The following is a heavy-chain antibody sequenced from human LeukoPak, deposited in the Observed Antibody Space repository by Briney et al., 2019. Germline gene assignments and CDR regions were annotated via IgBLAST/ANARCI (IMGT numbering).Heavy chain of an antibody. Sequence: PSETLSLTCTVSGGSMNNYHWSWIRQPPGKGLEWIGYIYSGGSTNYNPSLKSRVTISVDTSKKQFSLKLSSVTAADTAVYYCARDPNYGGILYYFDYWGQGTLVTVSS. CDR1: GGSMNNYH. J-gene: IGHJ4*02. CDR2: IYSGGST. CDR3: ARDPNYGGILYYFDY. D-gene: IGHD4-23*01. V-gene: IGHV4-59*01.